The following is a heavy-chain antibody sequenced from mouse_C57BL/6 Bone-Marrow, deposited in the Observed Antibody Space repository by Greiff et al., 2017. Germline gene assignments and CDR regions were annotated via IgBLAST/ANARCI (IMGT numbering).Heavy chain of an antibody. J-gene: IGHJ3*01. Sequence: EVKVEESGEGLVKPGGSLKLSCAASGFTFSSYAMSWVRQTPEKRLEWVAYISSGGDYIYYADTVKGRFTISRDNARNTLYLQMSSLKSEDTAMYYCTRAIYYGPAWFAYWGQGTLVTVSA. V-gene: IGHV5-9-1*02. CDR3: TRAIYYGPAWFAY. CDR1: GFTFSSYA. D-gene: IGHD2-1*01. CDR2: ISSGGDYI.